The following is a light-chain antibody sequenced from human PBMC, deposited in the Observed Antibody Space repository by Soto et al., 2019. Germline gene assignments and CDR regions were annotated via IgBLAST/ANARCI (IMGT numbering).Light chain of an antibody. Sequence: EIVLTQSPDTLSLSPGERATLSCRASQSVSTNSLAWYQQKRGQAPRLLIYDASSRASGIPARFSGRGSGTDFTLTISYLEPEDFAIYYCQQGGNWPLTFGQGTRLEIK. CDR2: DAS. CDR3: QQGGNWPLT. V-gene: IGKV3-11*01. CDR1: QSVSTN. J-gene: IGKJ5*01.